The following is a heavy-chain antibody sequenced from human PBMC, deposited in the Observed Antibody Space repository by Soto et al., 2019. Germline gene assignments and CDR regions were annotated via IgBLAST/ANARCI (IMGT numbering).Heavy chain of an antibody. J-gene: IGHJ6*02. D-gene: IGHD5-18*01. V-gene: IGHV3-30*18. Sequence: PGGSLRLSCAASGFTFSSYGMHWVRQAPGKGLEWVAVISYDGSNKYYADSVKGRFTISRDNSKNTLYLQMNSLRAEDTAVYYCAKDDRDTGSYYYYGMDVWGQGTTVTVSS. CDR3: AKDDRDTGSYYYYGMDV. CDR2: ISYDGSNK. CDR1: GFTFSSYG.